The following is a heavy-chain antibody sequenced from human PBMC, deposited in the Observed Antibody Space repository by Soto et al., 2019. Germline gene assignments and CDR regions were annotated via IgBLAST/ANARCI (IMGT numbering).Heavy chain of an antibody. CDR3: ATDTARTYYSYAMDV. D-gene: IGHD5-18*01. Sequence: GESLQISCKGSGYSLTSYWIGCVRQMPGKGLEWMGIIYPGDSEITYSPSFQGQVTISVDKSSSTAYLQWSSLKASDTATYYCATDTARTYYSYAMDVWGQGTKVTVSS. CDR1: GYSLTSYW. V-gene: IGHV5-51*01. J-gene: IGHJ6*02. CDR2: IYPGDSEI.